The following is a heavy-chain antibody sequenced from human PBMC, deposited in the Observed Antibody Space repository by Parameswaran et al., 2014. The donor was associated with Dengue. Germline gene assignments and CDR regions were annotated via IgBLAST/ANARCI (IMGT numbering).Heavy chain of an antibody. J-gene: IGHJ4*02. CDR1: GGSISNNNYY. D-gene: IGHD6-19*01. Sequence: ASETLSLTCTVSGGSISNNNYYWGWIRQAPGTGLEWIGSIFHSGTTYYSPSLKSRLTISVDTAKNQFSLNLSSVSAADTAIYYCAAMNGWYGGYHFDFWGQGTLVTVSS. CDR2: IFHSGTT. V-gene: IGHV4-39*01. CDR3: AAMNGWYGGYHFDF.